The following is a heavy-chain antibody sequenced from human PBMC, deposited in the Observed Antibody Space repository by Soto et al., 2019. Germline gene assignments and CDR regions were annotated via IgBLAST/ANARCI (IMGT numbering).Heavy chain of an antibody. Sequence: SVKVSCKASGFTFTSSAMQWVRQARGQRLEWIGWIVVGSGNTNYAQKFQERVTITRDMSTSTAYMELSSLRSEDTAVYYCAASGRETTVTTYYFDYWGQGTLVTVSS. D-gene: IGHD4-17*01. CDR1: GFTFTSSA. CDR2: IVVGSGNT. J-gene: IGHJ4*02. CDR3: AASGRETTVTTYYFDY. V-gene: IGHV1-58*02.